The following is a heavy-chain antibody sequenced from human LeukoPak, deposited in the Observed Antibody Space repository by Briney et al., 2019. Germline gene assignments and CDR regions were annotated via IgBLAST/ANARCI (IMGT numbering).Heavy chain of an antibody. CDR2: INSDGSTT. J-gene: IGHJ5*02. CDR3: ARDKGFGHFDP. V-gene: IGHV3-74*01. CDR1: GFTFSSSW. D-gene: IGHD3/OR15-3a*01. Sequence: GGSLRLSCAASGFTFSSSWMHWVRQAPGKGLVWVSRINSDGSTTSYADSVKGRFTISRDNAKNTLYLQMNSLRAEDTAVYYCARDKGFGHFDPWGQGTLVTVSS.